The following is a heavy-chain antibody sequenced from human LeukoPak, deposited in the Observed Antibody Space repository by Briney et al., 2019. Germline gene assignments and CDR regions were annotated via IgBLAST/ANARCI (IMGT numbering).Heavy chain of an antibody. V-gene: IGHV3-7*01. CDR3: AKDGDSGDFDY. J-gene: IGHJ4*02. D-gene: IGHD3-10*01. Sequence: GGSLRLSCAASGFTFSHYWMSWVRQAPGKGLEWLANIKQDGSEKYYVDSVKGRFTISRDNAKNSLSLQMNSLRAEDTAVYYCAKDGDSGDFDYWGQGTLVTVSS. CDR2: IKQDGSEK. CDR1: GFTFSHYW.